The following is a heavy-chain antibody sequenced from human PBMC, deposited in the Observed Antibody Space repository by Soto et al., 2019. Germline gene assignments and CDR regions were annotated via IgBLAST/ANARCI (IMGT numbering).Heavy chain of an antibody. CDR3: ARGEFLSYDDY. J-gene: IGHJ4*02. Sequence: AAVKVSCKASGYTFTSYAMHWVRQAPGQRLEWMGWINAGNGNTKYSQKFQGRVTITRDTSASTAYMELSSLRSEDTAVYYCARGEFLSYDDYWGQGTLVTVSS. CDR2: INAGNGNT. CDR1: GYTFTSYA. D-gene: IGHD3-16*01. V-gene: IGHV1-3*01.